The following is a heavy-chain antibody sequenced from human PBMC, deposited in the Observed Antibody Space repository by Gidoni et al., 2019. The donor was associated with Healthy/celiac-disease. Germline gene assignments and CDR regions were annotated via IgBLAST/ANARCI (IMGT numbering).Heavy chain of an antibody. CDR2: IYFRGST. CDR3: ARRDSAVTFTVAN. J-gene: IGHJ4*02. Sequence: LQLQASGPGLVTPSETLSLTCTVSGGPINSSSYYWGWFRQPPGKGLVWMGSIYFRGSTYYNPSLKVRVTISVDTSKNQFSLKLSSVTAADPAVYYCARRDSAVTFTVANWGQGTLVTVSS. V-gene: IGHV4-39*01. D-gene: IGHD4-17*01. CDR1: GGPINSSSYY.